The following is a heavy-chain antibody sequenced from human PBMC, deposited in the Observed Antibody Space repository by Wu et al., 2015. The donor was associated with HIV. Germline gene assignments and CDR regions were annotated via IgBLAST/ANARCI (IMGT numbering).Heavy chain of an antibody. D-gene: IGHD3-22*01. Sequence: QVQLVQSGAEVKKPGASVKVSCKASGYTFTSYSISWVRQAPGQGLEWMGWISAYNGNTNYAQKLQGRVTMTTDTSTSTAYMELRSLRSDDTAVYYCARDYFGSYYYDSSGYPLDYWGQGTLVTVSS. CDR3: ARDYFGSYYYDSSGYPLDY. V-gene: IGHV1-18*01. CDR2: ISAYNGNT. CDR1: GYTFTSYS. J-gene: IGHJ4*02.